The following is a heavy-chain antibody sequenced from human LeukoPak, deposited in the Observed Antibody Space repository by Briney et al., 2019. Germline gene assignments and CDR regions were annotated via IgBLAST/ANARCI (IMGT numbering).Heavy chain of an antibody. CDR3: ARGVEMASFYFDY. Sequence: SETLSLTCAVSGGSISSGGYSWSWIRQPPGKGLEWIGYIYHSGSTYYNPSLKSRVTISVDRSKNQFSLKLSSVTAADTAVYYCARGVEMASFYFDYWGQEPWSPSPQ. CDR2: IYHSGST. J-gene: IGHJ4*01. CDR1: GGSISSGGYS. D-gene: IGHD5-24*01. V-gene: IGHV4-30-2*01.